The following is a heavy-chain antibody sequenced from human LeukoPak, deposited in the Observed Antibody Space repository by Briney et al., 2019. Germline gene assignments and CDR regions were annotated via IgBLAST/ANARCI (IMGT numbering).Heavy chain of an antibody. J-gene: IGHJ4*02. CDR2: INPNSGGT. Sequence: ASVKVSCKASGYTFTGYYIHWVRQAPGQGLEWMGWINPNSGGTNYAQKFQGRVTMTRDTSISTAYMELSRLTSDDTAVYYCQRTKEYSYGPFFDYWGQGTLVTVSS. V-gene: IGHV1-2*02. D-gene: IGHD5-18*01. CDR3: QRTKEYSYGPFFDY. CDR1: GYTFTGYY.